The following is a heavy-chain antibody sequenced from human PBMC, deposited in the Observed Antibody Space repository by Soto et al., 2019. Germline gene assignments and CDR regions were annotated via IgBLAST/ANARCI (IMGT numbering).Heavy chain of an antibody. CDR3: AKDTLPDYYYSSGIKDY. J-gene: IGHJ4*02. Sequence: GGSLRLSCAASGFTFSSYAMSWVRQAPGKGLEWVSAISGSGGSTYYADSVKGRFTISRDNSKNTLYLQMNSLRAEDTAVYYCAKDTLPDYYYSSGIKDYWGQGTLVTVSS. V-gene: IGHV3-23*01. D-gene: IGHD3-22*01. CDR1: GFTFSSYA. CDR2: ISGSGGST.